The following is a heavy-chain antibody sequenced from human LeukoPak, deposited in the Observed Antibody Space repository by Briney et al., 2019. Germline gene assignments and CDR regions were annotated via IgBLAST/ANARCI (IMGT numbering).Heavy chain of an antibody. CDR1: GFTFSSYT. J-gene: IGHJ5*02. Sequence: GGSLRLSCTASGFTFSSYTMSWVRQAPGKGLKWVSTITTGRPNTYYADSVKGRFTISRDNVKNTLYLQMNNLRVEDTAVYYCAKSIAVAGAMRDNWFDPWGQGTLVTVSS. CDR3: AKSIAVAGAMRDNWFDP. V-gene: IGHV3-23*01. D-gene: IGHD6-19*01. CDR2: ITTGRPNT.